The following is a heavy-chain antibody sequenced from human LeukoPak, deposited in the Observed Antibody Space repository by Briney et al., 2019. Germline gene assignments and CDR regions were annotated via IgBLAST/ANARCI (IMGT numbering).Heavy chain of an antibody. V-gene: IGHV3-13*01. CDR3: AAKGNGYSGTYVFAH. D-gene: IGHD5-12*01. CDR1: GFTFSSYD. CDR2: IGTAGDT. J-gene: IGHJ4*02. Sequence: GGSLRLSCAASGFTFSSYDMHWVRQATGKGLEWVSAIGTAGDTYYPGSVKGRFTISRENAKNSLYLQMNSLRAGDTAVYYCAAKGNGYSGTYVFAHWGRGTLVTVSP.